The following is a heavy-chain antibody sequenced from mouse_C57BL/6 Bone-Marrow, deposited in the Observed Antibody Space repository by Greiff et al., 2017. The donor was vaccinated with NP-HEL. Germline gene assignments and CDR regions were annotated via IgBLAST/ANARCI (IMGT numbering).Heavy chain of an antibody. V-gene: IGHV1-64*01. Sequence: QVQLQQPGAELVKPGASVKLSCKASGYTFTSYWMHWVKQRPGQGLEWIGMIHPNSGSTNYNEKFKSKATLTVDKSSSTAYMQLSSLTSEDSAVYYCARLYGNYCYYAMDYWGQGTSVTVSS. CDR1: GYTFTSYW. CDR3: ARLYGNYCYYAMDY. J-gene: IGHJ4*01. CDR2: IHPNSGST. D-gene: IGHD2-1*01.